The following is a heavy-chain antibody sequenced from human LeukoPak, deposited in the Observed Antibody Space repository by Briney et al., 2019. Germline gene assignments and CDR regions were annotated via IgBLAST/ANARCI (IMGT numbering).Heavy chain of an antibody. D-gene: IGHD3-10*01. V-gene: IGHV1-69*01. CDR1: GGTFSSYA. CDR2: IIPIFGTA. J-gene: IGHJ6*01. Sequence: SVKVSCKASGGTFSSYAISGVRQAPGQGLEWMGGIIPIFGTANYAQKFQGRVTITADESTSTAYMELSSLRSEDTAVYYCARVTMVRGAKGYYYGMDVWGKGTTVTVSS. CDR3: ARVTMVRGAKGYYYGMDV.